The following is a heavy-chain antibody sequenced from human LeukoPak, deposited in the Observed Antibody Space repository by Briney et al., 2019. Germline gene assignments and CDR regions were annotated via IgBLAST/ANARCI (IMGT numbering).Heavy chain of an antibody. CDR1: GGSISSYY. Sequence: PSETLSLTCTVSGGSISSYYWSWIRQPPGKGLEWIGYIYYSGSTNYNPSLKSRVTISVDTSKNQFSLKLSSVTAADTAVYYCARERNYYGSGSPSPLFDYWGQGTLVTVSS. J-gene: IGHJ4*02. V-gene: IGHV4-59*12. CDR3: ARERNYYGSGSPSPLFDY. CDR2: IYYSGST. D-gene: IGHD3-10*01.